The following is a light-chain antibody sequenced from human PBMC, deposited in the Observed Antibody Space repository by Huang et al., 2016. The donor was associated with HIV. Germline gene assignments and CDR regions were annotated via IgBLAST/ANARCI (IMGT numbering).Light chain of an antibody. V-gene: IGKV3-20*01. CDR1: QSVSSSY. J-gene: IGKJ1*01. CDR3: QQYGSSSWT. CDR2: GAS. Sequence: EIVLTQSPGTLSLSPGERATLSCRASQSVSSSYLAWYQQKPGQAPRILIYGASSRATGIPDRFSGSGSGTDFTLTISRLEPEDFAVYYCQQYGSSSWTFGRGTKVEIK.